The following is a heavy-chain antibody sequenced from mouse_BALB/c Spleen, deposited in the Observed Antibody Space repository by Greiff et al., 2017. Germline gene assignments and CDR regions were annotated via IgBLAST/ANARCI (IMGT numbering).Heavy chain of an antibody. V-gene: IGHV6-6*02. Sequence: EVQLVESGGGLVQPGGSMKLSCVASGFTFSNYWMNWVRQSPEKGLEWVAEIRLKSNNYATHYAESGKGRFTISRDDSKSSVYLQMNNLRAEDTGIYYGTRPRRGAIDYWGQGTSVTVSS. CDR1: GFTFSNYW. J-gene: IGHJ4*01. CDR2: IRLKSNNYAT. CDR3: TRPRRGAIDY.